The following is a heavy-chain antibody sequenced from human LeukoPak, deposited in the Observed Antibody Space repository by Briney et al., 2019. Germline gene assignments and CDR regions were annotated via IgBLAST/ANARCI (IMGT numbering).Heavy chain of an antibody. Sequence: SETLSLTCTVSGDSFLDHYWSWIRQPPGKGLEWIGYIFYGGGTNYNPSLQSRVTISIDTSKNRFSLRLSSVTAADTAVYYCARDARFGWDYFDSWGQGTLVIVSS. V-gene: IGHV4-59*11. CDR2: IFYGGGT. CDR1: GDSFLDHY. D-gene: IGHD3-16*01. J-gene: IGHJ4*02. CDR3: ARDARFGWDYFDS.